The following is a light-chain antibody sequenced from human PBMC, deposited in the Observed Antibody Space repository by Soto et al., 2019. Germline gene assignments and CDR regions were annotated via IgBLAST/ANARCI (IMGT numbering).Light chain of an antibody. CDR3: HHYHSQTST. CDR1: ENIFKL. CDR2: AAS. Sequence: DILLIQSPATLSASVGDRITITCRDSENIFKLLAWYQQRSGSAPNLLIYAASDLERGVPSRFSGSGSGTAFTLTIDNLEPNDSATDFGHHYHSQTSTFGGGTQVDVK. J-gene: IGKJ4*01. V-gene: IGKV1-5*01.